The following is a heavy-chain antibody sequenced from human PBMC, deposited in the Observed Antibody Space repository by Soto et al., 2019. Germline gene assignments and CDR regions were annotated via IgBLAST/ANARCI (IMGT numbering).Heavy chain of an antibody. Sequence: QVQLQESGPGLVKPSETLSLTCTFSGGSITSYDWNWHRPPPRQGLEWIGYIYYRGITDYQPSLRSRVTISVDTAKSQVSLKLRSVTAADTDVYYCARGGSVKYFDYLCQGALVTVSS. CDR2: IYYRGIT. CDR1: GGSITSYD. J-gene: IGHJ4*02. CDR3: ARGGSVKYFDY. V-gene: IGHV4-59*01. D-gene: IGHD2-15*01.